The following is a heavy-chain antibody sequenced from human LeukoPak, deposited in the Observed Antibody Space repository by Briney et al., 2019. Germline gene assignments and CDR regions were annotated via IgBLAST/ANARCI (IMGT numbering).Heavy chain of an antibody. CDR2: INPSGGST. CDR1: GYTFTSYY. V-gene: IGHV1-46*01. Sequence: ASVKISCKASGYTFTSYYMHWVRQAPGQGLEWMGIINPSGGSTSYAQKFQGRVTMTRDTSTSTVYMELSSLRSEDTAVYYCARDKTSVAGVYYDSWSGLSLMYNWFDPWGQGTLVTVSS. D-gene: IGHD3-3*01. CDR3: ARDKTSVAGVYYDSWSGLSLMYNWFDP. J-gene: IGHJ5*02.